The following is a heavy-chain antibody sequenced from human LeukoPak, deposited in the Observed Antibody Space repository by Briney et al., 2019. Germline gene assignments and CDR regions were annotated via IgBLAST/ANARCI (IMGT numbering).Heavy chain of an antibody. D-gene: IGHD3-3*01. Sequence: ASVKVSCKASGYTFTSYYRHWVRQAPGQGLEWMGIINPSGGSTSYAQKFQGRVTMTRDTSTSTVYMELSSLRSEDTAVYYCARENDFWSGYYRKPFYFDYWGQGTLVTVSS. CDR2: INPSGGST. CDR1: GYTFTSYY. J-gene: IGHJ4*02. V-gene: IGHV1-46*01. CDR3: ARENDFWSGYYRKPFYFDY.